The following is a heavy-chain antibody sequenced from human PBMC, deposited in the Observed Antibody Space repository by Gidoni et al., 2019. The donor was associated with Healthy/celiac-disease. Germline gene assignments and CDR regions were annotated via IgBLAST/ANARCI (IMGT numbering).Heavy chain of an antibody. D-gene: IGHD3-10*01. CDR2: INHSGST. V-gene: IGHV4-34*01. CDR3: ARGLEELNWFDP. Sequence: WIRQPPGKGLEWIGEINHSGSTNYNPSLKSRVTISVDTSKNQFSLQLSAVTAADTAVYYCARGLEELNWFDPGGQGTLVTVSS. J-gene: IGHJ5*02.